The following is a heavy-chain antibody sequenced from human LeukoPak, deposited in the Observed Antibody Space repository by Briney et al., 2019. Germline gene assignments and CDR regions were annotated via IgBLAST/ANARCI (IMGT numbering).Heavy chain of an antibody. Sequence: ASVKVSCKASGYTFTCYYMHWVRQAPGQGLEWMGWINPNSGGTNYAQKFQGRVTMTRDTSISTAYMELSRLRSDDTAVYYCARDSQYCSSTSCYHGWFDPWGQGTLVTVSS. J-gene: IGHJ5*02. V-gene: IGHV1-2*02. CDR1: GYTFTCYY. CDR2: INPNSGGT. D-gene: IGHD2-2*01. CDR3: ARDSQYCSSTSCYHGWFDP.